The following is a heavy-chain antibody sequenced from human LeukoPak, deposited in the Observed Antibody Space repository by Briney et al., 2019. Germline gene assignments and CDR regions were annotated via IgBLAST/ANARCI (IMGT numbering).Heavy chain of an antibody. CDR1: GGSISSYY. V-gene: IGHV4-59*01. CDR2: VYYSGTV. Sequence: RASETPSLTCTVSGGSISSYYWSSTRQPPGEGIEWIGYVYYSGTVNYNPSLKSRVTISVDTSKKQFSLKLSSVTAADTAVYYCARDLSYVLTKYGMDVWGQGTTVTVSS. CDR3: ARDLSYVLTKYGMDV. J-gene: IGHJ6*02. D-gene: IGHD3-16*01.